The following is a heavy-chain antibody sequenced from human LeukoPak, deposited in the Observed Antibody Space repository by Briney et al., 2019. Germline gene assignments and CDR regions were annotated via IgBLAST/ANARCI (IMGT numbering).Heavy chain of an antibody. CDR1: GGTFIIYA. V-gene: IGHV1-69*05. J-gene: IGHJ4*02. D-gene: IGHD3-3*01. Sequence: SVTVSCTASGGTFIIYAISWVRQAPGQGREWMGGIIPIFGTANYTQKFQGRGTITTDESTSTAYMELSSLRSEDTAVYYCARAYYDFWSGYYETLFDYWGQGTLVTVSS. CDR3: ARAYYDFWSGYYETLFDY. CDR2: IIPIFGTA.